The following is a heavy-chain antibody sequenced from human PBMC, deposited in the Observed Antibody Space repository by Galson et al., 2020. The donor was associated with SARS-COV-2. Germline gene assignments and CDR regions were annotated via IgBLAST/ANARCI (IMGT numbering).Heavy chain of an antibody. Sequence: GGSLRLSCAASGYTFSSYALHWVRPAPGKGLEWVAVISYDGSNKYYADSVKGRFTISRDNSKNTLYLQMNSLRAEDTAVYYCSRSYSGSYSGAFDSCGQGTMVIVSS. J-gene: IGHJ3*02. V-gene: IGHV3-30*04. CDR1: GYTFSSYA. CDR3: SRSYSGSYSGAFDS. D-gene: IGHD1-26*01. CDR2: ISYDGSNK.